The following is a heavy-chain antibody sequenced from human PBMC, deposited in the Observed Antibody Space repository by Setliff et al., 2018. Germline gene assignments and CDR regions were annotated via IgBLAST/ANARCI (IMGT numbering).Heavy chain of an antibody. Sequence: ASETLSLTCSVSGVSTRSYWWSWIRQPPGKGLEWIGCIYYSGSTYYNPSLKSRVTISVDTSKNEFSLKLTSVTAADTAVYYCARGAHYNSYYFDYWGQGTLVTVSS. CDR2: IYYSGST. J-gene: IGHJ4*02. CDR3: ARGAHYNSYYFDY. D-gene: IGHD4-4*01. V-gene: IGHV4-59*01. CDR1: GVSTRSYW.